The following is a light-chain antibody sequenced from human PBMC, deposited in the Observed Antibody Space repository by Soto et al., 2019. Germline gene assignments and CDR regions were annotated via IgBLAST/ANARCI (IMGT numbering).Light chain of an antibody. CDR1: QSISSW. CDR2: MAS. Sequence: DIQMTQSPSTLSASVGDRVTITCRASQSISSWLAWYQQKPGKAPKLLIYMASSLESGVTSRLSGSGSRTEVTLTISSLQPDDFASYYCQQYNSYSLTFGQRTKLEIK. J-gene: IGKJ2*01. V-gene: IGKV1-5*03. CDR3: QQYNSYSLT.